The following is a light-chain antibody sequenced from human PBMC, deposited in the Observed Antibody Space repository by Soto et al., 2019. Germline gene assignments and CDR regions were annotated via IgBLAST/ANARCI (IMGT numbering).Light chain of an antibody. CDR3: AAWDDSLNGVL. J-gene: IGLJ2*01. V-gene: IGLV1-44*01. CDR2: TNS. CDR1: SSNIGSNP. Sequence: QSVLTQSPSASGTPGQRVTISCSGSSSNIGSNPVNWYQQLPGTAPKLLILTNSHRPSGVPDRFSASKSGTSASLAISGLQSEDEADYYCAAWDDSLNGVLFGGGTKLTVL.